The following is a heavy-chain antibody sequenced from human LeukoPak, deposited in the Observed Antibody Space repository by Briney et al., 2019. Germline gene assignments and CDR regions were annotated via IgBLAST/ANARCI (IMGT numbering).Heavy chain of an antibody. CDR2: IKEGGSEK. CDR1: GFTFENYW. Sequence: GGPLRLSCAASGFTFENYWMIWVRQAPGKGLEWVAHIKEGGSEKYYADSVEGRFTISRDNAKNSLYLEMNGLRVEDTAVYYCARGGSRGSLDNWGQGALVTVSS. V-gene: IGHV3-7*04. J-gene: IGHJ4*02. D-gene: IGHD1-26*01. CDR3: ARGGSRGSLDN.